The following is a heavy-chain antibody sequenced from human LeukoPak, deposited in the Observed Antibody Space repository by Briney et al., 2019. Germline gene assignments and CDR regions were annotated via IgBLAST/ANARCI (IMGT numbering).Heavy chain of an antibody. CDR2: IIAYNGNT. CDR1: GYTFTSYG. J-gene: IGHJ4*02. CDR3: ARGGFDYYGTGRAFDV. V-gene: IGHV1-18*01. Sequence: ASVRVSCKASGYTFTSYGISWVRQAPGQGLEWMGWIIAYNGNTNYAQKLQGRVTMTTDTSTSTAYMELRSLRSDDTAVYYCARGGFDYYGTGRAFDVWGQGTLVTVSS. D-gene: IGHD3-10*01.